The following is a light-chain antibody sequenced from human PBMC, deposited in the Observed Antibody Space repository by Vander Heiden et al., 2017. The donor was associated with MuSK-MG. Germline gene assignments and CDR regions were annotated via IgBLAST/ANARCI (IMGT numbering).Light chain of an antibody. CDR1: QSVLYSANKKNY. J-gene: IGKJ2*01. Sequence: DIVMTQSPDSLAVSLGERATINCKSSQSVLYSANKKNYLAWYQQKSVQPPKLLIYWASARESGVPDRFSGTGSGTDFTLTIISLQAEDLAVYYCQQDDTSFPTFGQWTKLELK. CDR3: QQDDTSFPT. CDR2: WAS. V-gene: IGKV4-1*01.